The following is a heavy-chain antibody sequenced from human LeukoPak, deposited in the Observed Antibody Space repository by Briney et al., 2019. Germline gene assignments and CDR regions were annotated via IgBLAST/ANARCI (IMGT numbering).Heavy chain of an antibody. Sequence: PGGSLRLSCAASGFTFSSYSMNWVRQAPGKGLEWVSSISSSSSYIYYADSVKGRFTISRDNAKNSLYLQMNSLRAEDTAVYYCARQTPLEYYHILTGYYGNSRFDYWGQGTLVTVSS. J-gene: IGHJ4*02. V-gene: IGHV3-21*01. CDR2: ISSSSSYI. CDR3: ARQTPLEYYHILTGYYGNSRFDY. CDR1: GFTFSSYS. D-gene: IGHD3-9*01.